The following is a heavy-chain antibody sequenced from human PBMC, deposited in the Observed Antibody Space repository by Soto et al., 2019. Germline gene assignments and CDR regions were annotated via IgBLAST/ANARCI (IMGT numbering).Heavy chain of an antibody. V-gene: IGHV4-39*01. CDR1: GGSISSSSYY. CDR2: IYYSGST. D-gene: IGHD4-4*01. J-gene: IGHJ6*02. Sequence: SETLSLTCTVSGGSISSSSYYWGWIRQPPGKGLEWIGSIYYSGSTYYNPSLKSRVTISVDTSKNQFSLKLSSVTAADTAVYYCASKLTLDDYSNYGYYYYGMDVWGQGTTVTVSS. CDR3: ASKLTLDDYSNYGYYYYGMDV.